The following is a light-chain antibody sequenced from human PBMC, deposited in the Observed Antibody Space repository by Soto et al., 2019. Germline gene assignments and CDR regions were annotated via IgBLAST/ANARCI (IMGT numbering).Light chain of an antibody. Sequence: QSALTQPPAASGSPGQSVTISCTGTSNDVGGYHYVSWYQQYPGKVPKLIIHEVSNRPSGVSNRFSGSKSGNTASLTISGLQAEDEADYYCDSYTSSRAYVFGIGTKLTVL. V-gene: IGLV2-14*01. J-gene: IGLJ1*01. CDR3: DSYTSSRAYV. CDR1: SNDVGGYHY. CDR2: EVS.